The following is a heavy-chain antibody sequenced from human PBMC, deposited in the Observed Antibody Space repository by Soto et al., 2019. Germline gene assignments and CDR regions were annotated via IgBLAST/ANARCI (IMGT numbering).Heavy chain of an antibody. Sequence: QVQLVQSGAEVKKPGSSVKVSCKTSGVTFSNYGFSWVRQARGQGLEWMGGIIATFGIADYPQKIQDRVTITADISTSTIYMELSRLRSEDTAVYYCVSAGDVAALSRKYYFHYWGQGTQVTVSS. V-gene: IGHV1-69*17. D-gene: IGHD6-6*01. J-gene: IGHJ4*02. CDR1: GVTFSNYG. CDR3: VSAGDVAALSRKYYFHY. CDR2: IIATFGIA.